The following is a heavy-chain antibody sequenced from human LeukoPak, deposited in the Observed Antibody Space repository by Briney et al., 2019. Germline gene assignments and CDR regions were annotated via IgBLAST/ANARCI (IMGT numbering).Heavy chain of an antibody. CDR2: IYTRGST. CDR1: GGSISSGSYY. J-gene: IGHJ4*02. D-gene: IGHD3-16*01. V-gene: IGHV4-61*02. Sequence: PSETLSLTCTVSGGSISSGSYYWTWIRQPAGTGLEWIGRIYTRGSTNYNPSLKSRVTISVDTSKNQFSLKLNSMTAADTAVYYCARKALRLGELFYDYWGQGTLVTVSS. CDR3: ARKALRLGELFYDY.